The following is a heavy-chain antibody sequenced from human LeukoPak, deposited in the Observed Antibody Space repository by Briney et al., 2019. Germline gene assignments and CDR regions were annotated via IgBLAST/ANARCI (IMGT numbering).Heavy chain of an antibody. CDR2: ISGSGGST. Sequence: GGSLRLSCAASGFTFSSYAMSWVRQAPGKGLEWVSVISGSGGSTYYADSVKGRFTISRDNSKNTLYLQMNSLRAEDTAVYYCAKDQGPTGLYYFDYWGQGTLVTVSS. CDR3: AKDQGPTGLYYFDY. CDR1: GFTFSSYA. J-gene: IGHJ4*02. V-gene: IGHV3-23*01.